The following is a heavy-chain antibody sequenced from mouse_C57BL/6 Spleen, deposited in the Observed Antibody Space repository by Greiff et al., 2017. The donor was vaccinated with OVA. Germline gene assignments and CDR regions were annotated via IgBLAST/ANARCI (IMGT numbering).Heavy chain of an antibody. CDR1: GYTFTSYW. D-gene: IGHD2-1*01. Sequence: VQLQQSGAELVRPGSSVKLSCKASGYTFTSYWMDWVKQRPGQGLEWIGNIYPSDSETHYNQKFKDKATLTVDKSSSTAYMQLSSLTSEDSAVYYCARTGGYGNYDYFDYWGQGTTLTVSS. CDR2: IYPSDSET. CDR3: ARTGGYGNYDYFDY. V-gene: IGHV1-61*01. J-gene: IGHJ2*01.